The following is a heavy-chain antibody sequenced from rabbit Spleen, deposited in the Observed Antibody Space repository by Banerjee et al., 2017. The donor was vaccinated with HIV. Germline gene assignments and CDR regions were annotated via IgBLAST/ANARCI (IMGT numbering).Heavy chain of an antibody. CDR1: GFSFTSSDY. CDR3: ARDSGTSFSSYGMDL. V-gene: IGHV1S40*01. Sequence: LEESGGGLVKPGASLTLTCTASGFSFTSSDYMCWVRQPPGKGPEWIACIGAGVSYTTYYATWAKGRFTISKTSSTTVTLQMTSLTAADTATYFCARDSGTSFSSYGMDLWGPGTLVTVS. J-gene: IGHJ6*01. D-gene: IGHD8-1*01. CDR2: IGAGVSYTT.